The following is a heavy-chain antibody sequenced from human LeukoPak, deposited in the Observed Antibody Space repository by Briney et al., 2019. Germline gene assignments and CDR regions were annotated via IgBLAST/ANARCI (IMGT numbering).Heavy chain of an antibody. V-gene: IGHV1-69*05. Sequence: VASVTVSCKASGGTFSSYAISWVRQAPGQGLEWMGGIIPIFGTANYAQKFQGRVTITTDESTSTAYMELSSLRSEDTAVYYCARRAAGENWFDPWGQGTLVTVSS. CDR3: ARRAAGENWFDP. D-gene: IGHD6-13*01. CDR1: GGTFSSYA. CDR2: IIPIFGTA. J-gene: IGHJ5*02.